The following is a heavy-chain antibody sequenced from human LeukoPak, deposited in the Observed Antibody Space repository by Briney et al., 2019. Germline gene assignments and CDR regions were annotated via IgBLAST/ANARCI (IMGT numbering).Heavy chain of an antibody. Sequence: GGSLRLSCAASGFTFSSYEMNWVRQPPGKGLEYVSVLYSGGTTYFADSVKGRFTISRDNSKNTLYLQMNSLRAEDTAVYYCASGEYSGYDLAYWGQGTLVTVSS. CDR3: ASGEYSGYDLAY. CDR1: GFTFSSYE. V-gene: IGHV3-53*01. CDR2: LYSGGTT. J-gene: IGHJ4*02. D-gene: IGHD5-12*01.